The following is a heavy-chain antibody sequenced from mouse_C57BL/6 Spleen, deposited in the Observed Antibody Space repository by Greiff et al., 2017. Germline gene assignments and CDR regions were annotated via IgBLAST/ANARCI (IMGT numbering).Heavy chain of an antibody. CDR3: TRDYYGSSYRFAY. CDR2: IYPGNSDT. V-gene: IGHV1-5*01. CDR1: GYTFTSYW. D-gene: IGHD1-1*01. J-gene: IGHJ3*01. Sequence: VQLQQSGTVLARPGASVKMSCKTSGYTFTSYWKHWVKQRPGQGLEWIGAIYPGNSDTSYNQKFKGKDKLTAVTSASTAYMELSSLTNEDSAVYYCTRDYYGSSYRFAYWGQGTLVTVS.